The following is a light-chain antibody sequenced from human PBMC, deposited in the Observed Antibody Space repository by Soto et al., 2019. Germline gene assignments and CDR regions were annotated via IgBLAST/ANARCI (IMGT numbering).Light chain of an antibody. J-gene: IGLJ1*01. V-gene: IGLV2-14*01. CDR2: DVS. CDR1: SSDVGGYNY. CDR3: SSYTSSSTPFYV. Sequence: QSVLTQPASGSGAAGQSITISCTGTSSDVGGYNYVSWYQQHPGKAPKLMIYDVSNRPSGVSNRFSGSKSGNTASLTISGLQAEDEADYYCSSYTSSSTPFYVFGTGTKVTVL.